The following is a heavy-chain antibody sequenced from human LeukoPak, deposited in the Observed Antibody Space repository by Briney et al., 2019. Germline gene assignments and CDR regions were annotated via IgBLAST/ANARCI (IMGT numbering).Heavy chain of an antibody. CDR1: GFTFDDYG. D-gene: IGHD3-22*01. V-gene: IGHV3-21*01. CDR3: ARGYDSSGYYYGTVFDY. Sequence: GGSLRLSCAASGFTFDDYGLSWVRQAPGKGLEWVSSISSSSSYIYYADSVKGRFTISRDNAKNSLYLQMNSLRAEDTAVYYCARGYDSSGYYYGTVFDYWGQGTLVTVSS. J-gene: IGHJ4*02. CDR2: ISSSSSYI.